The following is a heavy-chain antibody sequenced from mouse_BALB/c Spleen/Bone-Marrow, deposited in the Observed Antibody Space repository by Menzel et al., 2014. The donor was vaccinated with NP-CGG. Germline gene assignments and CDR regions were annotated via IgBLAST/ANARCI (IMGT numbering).Heavy chain of an antibody. CDR3: TNFGPFDY. J-gene: IGHJ2*01. Sequence: EVQLQQSGAELVRPGALVKLSCKASGFNIKNYYIRWVRQRPEQGLEWIGLIDPENGNTIFDPKFQGKASMTADTSSNTAYQQLSSLTSEDAAVYYCTNFGPFDYWGPGTTLTVSS. CDR1: GFNIKNYY. V-gene: IGHV14-1*02. CDR2: IDPENGNT.